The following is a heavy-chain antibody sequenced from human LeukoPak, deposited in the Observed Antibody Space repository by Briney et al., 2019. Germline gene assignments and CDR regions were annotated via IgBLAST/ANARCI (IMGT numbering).Heavy chain of an antibody. CDR1: GYTFTSYG. Sequence: ASVKVSCKASGYTFTSYGISWVRQAPGQGLEWMGWISAYNGNTNYAQKLQGRVTMTTDTSTSTAYMELSSLRSEDTAVYYCARGESGGYQLLYGYYYMDVWGKGTTVTVSS. CDR2: ISAYNGNT. V-gene: IGHV1-18*01. D-gene: IGHD2-2*02. CDR3: ARGESGGYQLLYGYYYMDV. J-gene: IGHJ6*03.